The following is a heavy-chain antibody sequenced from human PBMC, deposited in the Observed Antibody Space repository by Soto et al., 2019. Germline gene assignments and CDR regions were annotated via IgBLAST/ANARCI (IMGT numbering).Heavy chain of an antibody. Sequence: EVQLVQSGAELKKPGESLRISCEGSGYSFTTYWITWVRQMPGKGLEWMGKIDPSDSDTNYSPSFQGHVTISADKSISTAYLQWNTLKASDTAMYYCARRRYFGAFDIWGQATMVTVSS. D-gene: IGHD1-26*01. V-gene: IGHV5-10-1*01. J-gene: IGHJ3*02. CDR3: ARRRYFGAFDI. CDR1: GYSFTTYW. CDR2: IDPSDSDT.